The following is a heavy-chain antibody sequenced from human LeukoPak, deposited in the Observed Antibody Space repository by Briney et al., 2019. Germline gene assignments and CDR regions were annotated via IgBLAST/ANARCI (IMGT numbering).Heavy chain of an antibody. CDR3: AGRYYDILTGGREGFDY. V-gene: IGHV3-30*04. CDR1: GSTSSSYA. D-gene: IGHD3-9*01. CDR2: ISYDGSNK. Sequence: PGGSLRLSCAASGSTSSSYAMHWVRQAPGKGLEWVTVISYDGSNKYYADSVKGRFTISRDNSKNTLSLQMNSLRAEDTAVYYCAGRYYDILTGGREGFDYWGQGTLVTVSS. J-gene: IGHJ4*02.